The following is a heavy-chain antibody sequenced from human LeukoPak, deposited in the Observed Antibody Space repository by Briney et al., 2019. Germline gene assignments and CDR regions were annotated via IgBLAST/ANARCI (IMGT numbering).Heavy chain of an antibody. CDR1: GFTFSSHS. Sequence: GGSLRLSCAASGFTFSSHSMNWVRQAPGKGLEWVSYISSSSSTIYYADSVKGRFTISRDNAKNSLYLQMNSPRAEDTAVYYCARGAYYYEDWGQGTLVTVPS. CDR3: ARGAYYYED. J-gene: IGHJ4*02. CDR2: ISSSSSTI. D-gene: IGHD3-22*01. V-gene: IGHV3-48*01.